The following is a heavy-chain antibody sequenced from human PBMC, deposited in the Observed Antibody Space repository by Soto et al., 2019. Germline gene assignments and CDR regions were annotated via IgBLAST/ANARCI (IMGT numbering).Heavy chain of an antibody. D-gene: IGHD2-2*01. J-gene: IGHJ4*02. CDR3: GSGPSTTWIDN. CDR1: GGSITSHHYY. CDR2: IYSGGNT. V-gene: IGHV4-39*01. Sequence: QLQVQESRPGQVKPSQTLSLTCTVSGGSITSHHYYWGWIRQPPGKGLEWIGSIYSGGNTYYNPSLRSRLTIFVDTAKNLVSLKLNSVTAADSAIYYCGSGPSTTWIDNWGLGTQVSVSS.